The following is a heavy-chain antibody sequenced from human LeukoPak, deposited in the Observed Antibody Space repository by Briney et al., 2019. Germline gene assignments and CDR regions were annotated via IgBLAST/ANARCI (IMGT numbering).Heavy chain of an antibody. Sequence: SETLSLTCTVSGGSISSSSYYWGWIRQPPGKGLEWIGGINHSGSTNYNPSLKSRVTISVDTSKNQFSLKLSSVTAADTAVYYCARSIVVVPAAPHDDYWGQGTLVTVSS. CDR2: INHSGST. J-gene: IGHJ4*02. V-gene: IGHV4-39*07. CDR3: ARSIVVVPAAPHDDY. D-gene: IGHD2-2*01. CDR1: GGSISSSSYY.